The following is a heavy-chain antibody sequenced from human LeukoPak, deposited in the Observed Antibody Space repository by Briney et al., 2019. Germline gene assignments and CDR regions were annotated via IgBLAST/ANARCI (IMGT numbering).Heavy chain of an antibody. CDR1: GFTFSYYW. V-gene: IGHV3-7*01. J-gene: IGHJ4*02. CDR3: ARDLLEIAADSYFDY. Sequence: GGSLRLSCAASGFTFSYYWMSWVRQAPGKGLEWVANIKEDGSEKYYVDSVKGRFTISRDNAKNSLYLQMNSLRAEDTAVYYCARDLLEIAADSYFDYWGQGTLVTVSS. CDR2: IKEDGSEK. D-gene: IGHD6-13*01.